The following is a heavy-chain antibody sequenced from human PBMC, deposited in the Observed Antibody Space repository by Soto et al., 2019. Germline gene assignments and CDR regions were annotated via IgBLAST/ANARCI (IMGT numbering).Heavy chain of an antibody. V-gene: IGHV3-33*01. Sequence: GGSLRLSCAASGFTFSSYGMHWVRQAPGKGLEWVAVIWYDGSNKYYADSVKGRFTISRDNSKSTLYLQMNSLRAEDTAVYYCARDDYYGSGSYYDYYYYGMDVWGHGTTVTVSS. J-gene: IGHJ6*02. CDR2: IWYDGSNK. CDR3: ARDDYYGSGSYYDYYYYGMDV. CDR1: GFTFSSYG. D-gene: IGHD3-10*01.